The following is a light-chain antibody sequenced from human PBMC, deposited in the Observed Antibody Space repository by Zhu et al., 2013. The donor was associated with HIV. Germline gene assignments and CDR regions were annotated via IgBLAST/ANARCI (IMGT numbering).Light chain of an antibody. CDR1: QSISSW. CDR3: QQYSDYSWM. V-gene: IGKV1-5*03. J-gene: IGKJ1*01. CDR2: GAS. Sequence: DIQMTQSPSTLSASVGDRVTITCRASQSISSWLAWYQQKPGKVPQLLIYGASTLEVGVPSRFSGSGFGTEFTLTISGLQPDDFATYYCQQYSDYSWMFGQGTKVEIK.